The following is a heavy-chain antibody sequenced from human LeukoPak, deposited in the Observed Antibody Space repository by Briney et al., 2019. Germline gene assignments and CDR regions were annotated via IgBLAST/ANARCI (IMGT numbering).Heavy chain of an antibody. CDR1: GGSISSSSYY. Sequence: PSETLSLTCTVSGGSISSSSYYWGWIRQPPGKGLEWIGSIYYSGSTYYNPSLKSRVTISVDTSKNQFSLKLSSVTAADTAVYYCARRLYDFWSGWHFDYWGQGTLVTVSS. D-gene: IGHD3-3*01. J-gene: IGHJ4*02. CDR2: IYYSGST. CDR3: ARRLYDFWSGWHFDY. V-gene: IGHV4-39*01.